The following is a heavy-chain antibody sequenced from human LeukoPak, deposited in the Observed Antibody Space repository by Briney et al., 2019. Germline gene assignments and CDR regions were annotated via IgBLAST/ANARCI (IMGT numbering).Heavy chain of an antibody. Sequence: SETLSLTCTVSGGSISSSSYYWGWIRQPPGKGLEWIGSIYYSGSTYYNPSLKSRVTISVDTSKNQFSLKLSSVAAADTAVYYCARAARNGYYYGSGRRNNWFDPWGQGTLVTVSS. CDR3: ARAARNGYYYGSGRRNNWFDP. CDR2: IYYSGST. CDR1: GGSISSSSYY. V-gene: IGHV4-39*01. D-gene: IGHD3-10*01. J-gene: IGHJ5*02.